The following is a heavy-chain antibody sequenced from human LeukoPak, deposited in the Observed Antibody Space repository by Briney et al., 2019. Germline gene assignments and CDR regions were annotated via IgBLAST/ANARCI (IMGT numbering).Heavy chain of an antibody. J-gene: IGHJ5*02. D-gene: IGHD2-2*01. V-gene: IGHV3-21*01. CDR1: GFTFSSFD. CDR3: ARADCSGSTCYLRRSWFDP. Sequence: GGSLRLSCAASGFTFSSFDMNWVRQAPGKGLECVSSISTSSRYIYYRDSVKGRFTISRDDAKNSLYLQMNSLRVEDTAVYYCARADCSGSTCYLRRSWFDPWGQGTLVTVSS. CDR2: ISTSSRYI.